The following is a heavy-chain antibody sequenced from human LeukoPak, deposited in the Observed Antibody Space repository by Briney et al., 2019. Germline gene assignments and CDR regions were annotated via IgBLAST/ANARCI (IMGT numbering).Heavy chain of an antibody. CDR2: ISYDGSDK. V-gene: IGHV3-30*04. CDR1: GFTFSSYE. Sequence: QTGGSLRLSCAASGFTFSSYEMNWVRQAPGKGLEWVAVISYDGSDKYYADSVKGRFTISRDNSKNTLYLQMNSLRAEDTAVYYCARDPRGYSYGSPFDYWGQGTLVTVSS. D-gene: IGHD5-18*01. J-gene: IGHJ4*02. CDR3: ARDPRGYSYGSPFDY.